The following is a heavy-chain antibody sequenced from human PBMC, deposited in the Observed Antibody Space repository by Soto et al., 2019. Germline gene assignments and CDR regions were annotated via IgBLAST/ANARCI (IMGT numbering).Heavy chain of an antibody. CDR3: ARDRQWLEGGQFDY. D-gene: IGHD6-19*01. Sequence: SETLSLTCTVSGGSISSGGYYWSWIRQHPGKGLEWIGYIYYSGSTYYNPSLKSRVTISVDTSKNQFSLKLSSVTAADTAVYYCARDRQWLEGGQFDYWGQGTLVTVSS. V-gene: IGHV4-31*03. J-gene: IGHJ4*02. CDR1: GGSISSGGYY. CDR2: IYYSGST.